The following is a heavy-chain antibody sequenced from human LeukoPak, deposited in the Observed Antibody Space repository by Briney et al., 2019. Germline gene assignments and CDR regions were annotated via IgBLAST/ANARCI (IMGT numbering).Heavy chain of an antibody. Sequence: ASVKVSCKASGYTFTSYGISWVRQAPGQGLEWMGWISAYNGNTNYAQTLQGRVTMTTDTSTSTACMELRSLRSDDTAVYYCAREGYGGPLDYWGQGTLVTVSS. D-gene: IGHD4-23*01. CDR2: ISAYNGNT. V-gene: IGHV1-18*01. J-gene: IGHJ4*02. CDR1: GYTFTSYG. CDR3: AREGYGGPLDY.